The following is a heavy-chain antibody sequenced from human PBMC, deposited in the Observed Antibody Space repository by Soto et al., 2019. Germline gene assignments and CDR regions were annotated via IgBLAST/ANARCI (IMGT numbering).Heavy chain of an antibody. CDR1: GGAFSDYA. CDR3: ASWLKGPDIGNYYYGMDV. V-gene: IGHV1-69*12. J-gene: IGHJ6*02. CDR2: IMPIFRAP. D-gene: IGHD2-15*01. Sequence: QVPLVQSGAEVKKPGSSVKVSCNASGGAFSDYAFSWVRQAPGQGLEWLGGIMPIFRAPDYAQKFQGRVTITADECTKTAYLEMNSLRSEYTSVYYCASWLKGPDIGNYYYGMDVWGQGTTVTVS.